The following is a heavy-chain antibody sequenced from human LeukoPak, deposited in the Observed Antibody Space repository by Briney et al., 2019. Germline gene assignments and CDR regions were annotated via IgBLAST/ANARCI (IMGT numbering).Heavy chain of an antibody. D-gene: IGHD3-22*01. Sequence: GGSLRLSCAASGFTFSSYAMHWVRQAPGKGLEWVAVISYDGSNKYYADSVKGRFPISRDNSTNKLYLQMNSLRAEDTAVYYCARDGGDAITMIVVDHYFDYWGQGTLVTVSS. J-gene: IGHJ4*02. V-gene: IGHV3-30-3*01. CDR1: GFTFSSYA. CDR3: ARDGGDAITMIVVDHYFDY. CDR2: ISYDGSNK.